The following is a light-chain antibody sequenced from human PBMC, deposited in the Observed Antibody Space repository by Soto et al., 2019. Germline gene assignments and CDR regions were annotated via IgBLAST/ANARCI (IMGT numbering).Light chain of an antibody. Sequence: DIQLIQSPSSLSASVGDRVTITCRSSQSISSYVNWYQQKPGIAPRLLIFAASNLQTGVPSRFSGSGSGTDFTLTISSLQPEDFGTYFCQHTYSTPFTFGPGTKVDI. V-gene: IGKV1-39*01. CDR1: QSISSY. J-gene: IGKJ3*01. CDR2: AAS. CDR3: QHTYSTPFT.